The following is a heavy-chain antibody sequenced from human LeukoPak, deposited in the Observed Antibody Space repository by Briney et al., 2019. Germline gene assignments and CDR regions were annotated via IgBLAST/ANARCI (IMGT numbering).Heavy chain of an antibody. V-gene: IGHV3-48*01. CDR1: GFTFSSYS. CDR3: ARASFSKGSDQRDFDY. CDR2: ISSSSSTI. J-gene: IGHJ4*02. Sequence: PGGSLRLSCAASGFTFSSYSMNWVRQAPGKGLEWVSYISSSSSTIYYADSVKGRFTISRDNAKNSLYLQMNSLRAEDTAVYYCARASFSKGSDQRDFDYWGQGTLVTVSS. D-gene: IGHD2/OR15-2a*01.